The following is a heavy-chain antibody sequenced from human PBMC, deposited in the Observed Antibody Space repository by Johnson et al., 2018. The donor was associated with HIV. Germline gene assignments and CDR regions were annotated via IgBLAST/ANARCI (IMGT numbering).Heavy chain of an antibody. CDR1: GFTFDDYG. D-gene: IGHD6-19*01. V-gene: IGHV3-20*04. Sequence: VQLVESGGGVVRPGGSLRLSCAASGFTFDDYGMSWVRQAPGKGLEWVSGINWNGGSTGYADSVKGRFTISRDNAKNSLYLQLTSLRAEDTAVYYCAKNKYSSGWYDAFDIWGQGTVVTVSS. J-gene: IGHJ3*02. CDR3: AKNKYSSGWYDAFDI. CDR2: INWNGGST.